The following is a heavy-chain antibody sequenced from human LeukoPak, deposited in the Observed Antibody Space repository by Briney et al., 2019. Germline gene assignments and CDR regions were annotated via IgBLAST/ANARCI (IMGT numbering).Heavy chain of an antibody. V-gene: IGHV4-34*01. CDR2: INHSGST. CDR1: GGSFSGYY. D-gene: IGHD3-22*01. Sequence: PSETLSLTCAVYGGSFSGYYWSWIRQPPGKGLEWIGEINHSGSTNYNPSLKSRVTISVDTSKNQFSLKLSSVTAADTAVYYCARGLPYYYDSSGNNNWFDPWGQGTLVTVSS. J-gene: IGHJ5*02. CDR3: ARGLPYYYDSSGNNNWFDP.